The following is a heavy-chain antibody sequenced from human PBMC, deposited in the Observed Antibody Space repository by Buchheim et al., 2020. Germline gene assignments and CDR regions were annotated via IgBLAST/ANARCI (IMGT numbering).Heavy chain of an antibody. J-gene: IGHJ6*02. CDR3: ARDPDYGMDV. CDR2: IWYAGSNT. V-gene: IGHV3-33*01. Sequence: QVQLVESGGGVVQPGRSLRLSCAASGFTFSSYAMHWVRQAPGKGLEWVAVIWYAGSNTYYADSVKGRFTISRDNSKTTLYLQRNSVRAEDRAVYYCARDPDYGMDVWGQGTT. CDR1: GFTFSSYA.